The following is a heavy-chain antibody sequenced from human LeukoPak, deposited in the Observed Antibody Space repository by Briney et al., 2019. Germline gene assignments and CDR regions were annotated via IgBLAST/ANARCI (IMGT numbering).Heavy chain of an antibody. Sequence: PSETLSLTCAVYGGSFSGYYWSWIRQPPGKGLEWIGEINHSGSTNYNPSLKSRVTISVDTSKNQCSLKLSSVTAADTAVYYCARDAGSFDYWGQGTLVTVSS. CDR1: GGSFSGYY. V-gene: IGHV4-34*01. CDR2: INHSGST. CDR3: ARDAGSFDY. D-gene: IGHD2-2*01. J-gene: IGHJ4*02.